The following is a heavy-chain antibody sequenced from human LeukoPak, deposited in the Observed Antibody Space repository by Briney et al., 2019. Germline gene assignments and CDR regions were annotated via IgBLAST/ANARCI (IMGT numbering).Heavy chain of an antibody. V-gene: IGHV3-21*01. D-gene: IGHD4-17*01. CDR3: ARDLLGTVTTFHAFDI. CDR1: GFTFSSYS. J-gene: IGHJ3*02. CDR2: ISSSSSYI. Sequence: GGSLRLSCAASGFTFSSYSMNWVRQAPGKRLEWVSSISSSSSYIYYADSVKGRFTISRDNAKNSLYLQMNSLRAEDTAVYYCARDLLGTVTTFHAFDIWSQGTMVTVSS.